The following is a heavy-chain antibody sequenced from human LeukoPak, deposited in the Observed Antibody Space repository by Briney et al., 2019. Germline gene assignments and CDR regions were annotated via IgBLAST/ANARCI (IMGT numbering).Heavy chain of an antibody. CDR3: TRRFHYGMDV. CDR1: GFTFSNYE. Sequence: PGGSLRLSCAASGFTFSNYEMNWVRQAPGKGLEWVSYISSSGSTIYYADSVKGRFTISRDNAKSSLYLQMNSLRAEDTAIYYRTRRFHYGMDVWGQGTTVTVSS. J-gene: IGHJ6*02. CDR2: ISSSGSTI. V-gene: IGHV3-48*03.